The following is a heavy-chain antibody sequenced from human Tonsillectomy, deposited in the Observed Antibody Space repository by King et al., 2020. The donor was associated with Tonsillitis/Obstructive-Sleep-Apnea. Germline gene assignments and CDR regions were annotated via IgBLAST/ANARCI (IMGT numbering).Heavy chain of an antibody. CDR1: GGSISSSSYY. CDR3: ARGYYYMDV. Sequence: LQLQESGPGLVKPSETLSLTCTVSGGSISSSSYYWGWMRQPPGKGLEWIGSSYYSGSTYYNPSLKSRVPISVDTSKNQFSLKLSSVTAADTAVYYCARGYYYMDVWGKGTTVTVSS. CDR2: SYYSGST. D-gene: IGHD3-10*01. J-gene: IGHJ6*03. V-gene: IGHV4-39*01.